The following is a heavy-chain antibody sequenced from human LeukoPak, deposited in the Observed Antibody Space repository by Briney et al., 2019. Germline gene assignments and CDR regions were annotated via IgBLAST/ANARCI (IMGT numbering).Heavy chain of an antibody. CDR2: VYNTGDYT. Sequence: GGSLRHSCVASGLNFNNYAMNWVRRAPGKGLEWVADVYNTGDYTYYTDSVKGRFTISRDNSKNTLYLEMNSLRTEDTALYYCANSGDRWSHFAYWCQGTLVTVSS. CDR1: GLNFNNYA. CDR3: ANSGDRWSHFAY. V-gene: IGHV3-23*01. D-gene: IGHD1-26*01. J-gene: IGHJ4*02.